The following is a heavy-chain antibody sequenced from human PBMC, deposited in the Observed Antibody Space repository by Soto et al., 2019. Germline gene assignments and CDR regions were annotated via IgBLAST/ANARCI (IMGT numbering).Heavy chain of an antibody. Sequence: QVQLVQSGAEVKKPGASVKVSCKASGYTFTSYGLSWVRQAPGQGLEWMGWISAYNGNTNYAQKLQGRVTMTTDTSTSTAYMELRSLRSDDTAVYYCARDLGKYFDWLLSPLGAFDIWGQGTMVTVSS. CDR2: ISAYNGNT. V-gene: IGHV1-18*01. J-gene: IGHJ3*02. CDR3: ARDLGKYFDWLLSPLGAFDI. D-gene: IGHD3-9*01. CDR1: GYTFTSYG.